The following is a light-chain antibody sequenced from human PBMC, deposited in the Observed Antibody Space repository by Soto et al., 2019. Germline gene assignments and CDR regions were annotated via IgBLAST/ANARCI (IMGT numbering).Light chain of an antibody. CDR2: DAS. J-gene: IGKJ3*01. Sequence: DIHITQSPSTLSASVGDRVTISCRASQNIFTYLAWYQQKPGKAPKLLIFDASTLQSGVPPRFSGSGSGTEFTLTISSXQPDDFATYYCQHYTLYSASFGPGTKVDIK. CDR1: QNIFTY. CDR3: QHYTLYSAS. V-gene: IGKV1-5*01.